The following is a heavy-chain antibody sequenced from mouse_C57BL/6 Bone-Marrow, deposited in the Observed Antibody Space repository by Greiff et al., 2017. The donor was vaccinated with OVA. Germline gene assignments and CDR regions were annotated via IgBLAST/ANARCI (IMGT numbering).Heavy chain of an antibody. V-gene: IGHV2-5*01. J-gene: IGHJ4*01. CDR3: AIITTVVAKNYYAMDY. Sequence: VKVEESGPGLVQPSQSLSITCTVSGFSLTSYGVHWVRQSPGKGLEWLGVIWRGGSTDYNAAFMSRLSITKDNSKSQVFFKMNSLQADDTAIYYCAIITTVVAKNYYAMDYWGQGTSVTVSS. CDR1: GFSLTSYG. D-gene: IGHD1-1*01. CDR2: IWRGGST.